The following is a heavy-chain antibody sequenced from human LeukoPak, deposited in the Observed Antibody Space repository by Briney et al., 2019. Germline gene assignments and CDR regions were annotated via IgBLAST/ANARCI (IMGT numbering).Heavy chain of an antibody. V-gene: IGHV4-39*07. J-gene: IGHJ4*02. CDR1: GGSISSSSYY. CDR2: IYYSGST. Sequence: PSETLSLTCTVSGGSISSSSYYWGWIRQPPGKGLEWIGSIYYSGSTYYNPSLKSRVTISVDTSKNQFSLKLSSVTAADTAVYYCARLTTDIVATDWGQGTLVTVSS. CDR3: ARLTTDIVATD. D-gene: IGHD5-12*01.